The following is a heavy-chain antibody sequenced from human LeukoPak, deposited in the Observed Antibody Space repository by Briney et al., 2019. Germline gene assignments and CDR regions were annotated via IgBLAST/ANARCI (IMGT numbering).Heavy chain of an antibody. V-gene: IGHV4-39*07. D-gene: IGHD6-19*01. Sequence: SETLSLTCTVSGGSISSSSYYWGWIRQPPGKGLEWIGSIYYSGSTYYNPSLKSRVTISVDTSKNQFSLKLSSVTAADTAVYYCARDTIPTYSSGWSDAFDIWGQGTMVTVSS. CDR2: IYYSGST. CDR3: ARDTIPTYSSGWSDAFDI. J-gene: IGHJ3*02. CDR1: GGSISSSSYY.